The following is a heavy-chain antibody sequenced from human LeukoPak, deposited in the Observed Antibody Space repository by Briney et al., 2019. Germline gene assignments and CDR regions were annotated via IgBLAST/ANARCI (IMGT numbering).Heavy chain of an antibody. J-gene: IGHJ4*02. CDR1: GFTFTSYW. Sequence: PGGSLRLSCAASGFTFTSYWMSWVRQAPGKGLEWVANIKQDGSVTTYVDSVKGRFTISRDNAQNSLYLQMSTLRAEDTALYFCARSGMAVAATPWDWGQGSLVTVSS. CDR3: ARSGMAVAATPWD. V-gene: IGHV3-7*05. CDR2: IKQDGSVT. D-gene: IGHD6-19*01.